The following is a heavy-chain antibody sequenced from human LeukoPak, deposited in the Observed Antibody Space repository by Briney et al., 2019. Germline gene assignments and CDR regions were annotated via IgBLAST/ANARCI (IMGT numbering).Heavy chain of an antibody. D-gene: IGHD2-2*02. CDR1: GGSISSYY. Sequence: PSETLSLTCTVSGGSISSYYWSWIRQPPGKGLEWIRYIYYSGSTNYNPSLKSRVTISVDTSKNQFSLKLSSVTAADTAVYYCARASRAPGYCSSTSCYRAYYYYGMDVWGQGTTVTVSS. CDR3: ARASRAPGYCSSTSCYRAYYYYGMDV. CDR2: IYYSGST. J-gene: IGHJ6*02. V-gene: IGHV4-59*12.